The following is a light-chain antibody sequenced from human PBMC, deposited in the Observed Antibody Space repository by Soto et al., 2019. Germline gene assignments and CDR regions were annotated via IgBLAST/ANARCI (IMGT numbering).Light chain of an antibody. Sequence: QSALTQPASVSGSPGQSITISCTGTSSDVGNYNLVSWYQQHPGKAPKLIIYEVTKRPSGVFNRFSASKSGNTASLTISGLQAEDEADYYCCSYAGSSTYVFGTGTKLTVL. J-gene: IGLJ1*01. CDR2: EVT. V-gene: IGLV2-23*02. CDR3: CSYAGSSTYV. CDR1: SSDVGNYNL.